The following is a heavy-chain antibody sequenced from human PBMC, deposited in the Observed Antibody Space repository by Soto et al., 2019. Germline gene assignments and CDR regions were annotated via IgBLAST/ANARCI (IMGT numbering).Heavy chain of an antibody. J-gene: IGHJ4*02. CDR2: INAGNGNT. CDR3: ARTLTRTTVTTLAY. Sequence: ASVKVSCKASGYTFTSYAMHWVRQAPGQRLEWMGWINAGNGNTKYSQKFQGRVTITRDTSASTVYMELSSLRSEDTAVYYCARTLTRTTVTTLAYWGQGTLVTVSS. V-gene: IGHV1-3*01. CDR1: GYTFTSYA. D-gene: IGHD4-17*01.